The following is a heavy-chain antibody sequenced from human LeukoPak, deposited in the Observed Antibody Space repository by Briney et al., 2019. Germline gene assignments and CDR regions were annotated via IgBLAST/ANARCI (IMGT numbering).Heavy chain of an antibody. V-gene: IGHV3-21*01. CDR1: GFTFSAYS. CDR3: ARDQFYAFDI. CDR2: ISSSGSSI. J-gene: IGHJ3*02. Sequence: GGSLRLSCAASGFTFSAYSMSWVRQAPGKGLEWVSSISSSGSSIYYADSVKGRFTISRDNAKNSLYLQMNSLRDEDTAVYYCARDQFYAFDIWGQGTMVTVSS.